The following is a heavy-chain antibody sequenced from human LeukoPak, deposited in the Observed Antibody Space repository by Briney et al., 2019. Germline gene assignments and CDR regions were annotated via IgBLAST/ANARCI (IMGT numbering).Heavy chain of an antibody. CDR3: ARTHYYGSGSYLDAFDI. CDR1: GGSISSGGYS. J-gene: IGHJ3*02. D-gene: IGHD3-10*01. CDR2: IYHSGST. V-gene: IGHV4-30-2*01. Sequence: SQTLSLTCAVSGGSISSGGYSWSWIRQPPGKGLEWIGYIYHSGSTNYNPSLKSRVTISVDTSKNQFSLKLSSVTAADTAVYYCARTHYYGSGSYLDAFDIWGQGTMVTVSS.